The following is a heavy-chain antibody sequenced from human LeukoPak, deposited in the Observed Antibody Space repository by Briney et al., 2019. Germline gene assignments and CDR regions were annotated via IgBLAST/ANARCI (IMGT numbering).Heavy chain of an antibody. Sequence: GGSLRLSCAASGFTFSSYGMHWVRQAPGKGLEWVAVISYDGSNKYYADSVKGRFTVSRDNSKNTLYLQMNSLRAEDTAVYYCAKEDRDYDFWSGLNYYYGMDVWGQGTTVTVSS. D-gene: IGHD3-3*01. V-gene: IGHV3-30*18. J-gene: IGHJ6*02. CDR1: GFTFSSYG. CDR3: AKEDRDYDFWSGLNYYYGMDV. CDR2: ISYDGSNK.